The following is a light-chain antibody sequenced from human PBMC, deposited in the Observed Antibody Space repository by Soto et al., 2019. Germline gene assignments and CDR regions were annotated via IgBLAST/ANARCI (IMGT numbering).Light chain of an antibody. CDR3: MPALQGPPT. Sequence: EIVMTQSPLSLRVTPGEPASISCRASQSLLHSNGYDCLDWYLQKPGQSPQLLIDLGSNRDSGVLARFSVSGSGTDFTLKIRRVEAVDVAVYYCMPALQGPPTFGKGTKVEI. CDR2: LGS. CDR1: QSLLHSNGYDC. J-gene: IGKJ1*01. V-gene: IGKV2-28*01.